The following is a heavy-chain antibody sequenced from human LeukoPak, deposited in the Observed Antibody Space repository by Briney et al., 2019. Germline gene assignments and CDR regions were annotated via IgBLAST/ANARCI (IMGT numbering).Heavy chain of an antibody. V-gene: IGHV2-5*01. Sequence: ESGPTLVKPTQTLTLTCTFSGFSLSRNTVGVGWIRQPPGRALERLASIYWNDNKRYRPSLRDRVTITKDTSKNQVVLTMTNMDPVDTATYYRAHRGVVREKYFLHWGQGTLVTVS. CDR1: GFSLSRNTVG. J-gene: IGHJ1*01. CDR3: AHRGVVREKYFLH. D-gene: IGHD3-10*01. CDR2: IYWNDNK.